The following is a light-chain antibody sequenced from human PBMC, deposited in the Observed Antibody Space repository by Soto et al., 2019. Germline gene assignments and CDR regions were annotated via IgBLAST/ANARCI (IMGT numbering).Light chain of an antibody. Sequence: DIQLTQSPSFLSASVGDRVTITCRASQAISSSLAWYQHNPRKAPKLLIYAASTLENGVPLSFSVSGSGTEFNLTISSRKFLDFATYYFQPLNLYRYTFGQGTNVEIK. V-gene: IGKV1-9*01. J-gene: IGKJ2*01. CDR1: QAISSS. CDR2: AAS. CDR3: QPLNLYRYT.